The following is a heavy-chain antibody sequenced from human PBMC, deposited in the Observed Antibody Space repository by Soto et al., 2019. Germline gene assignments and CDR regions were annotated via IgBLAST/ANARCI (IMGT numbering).Heavy chain of an antibody. CDR1: GYTFTSYD. Sequence: QVQLVQSGAEVKKPGASVQVSCKTSGYTFTSYDINWVRQAPGQGLEWVGWMNTNSDDTRSAQKFRGRLTLTRAKSMRAVYMKLSNLRPDDSAVYYCAREWSAAGHFYGMDVWGQVTTVAVSS. CDR3: AREWSAAGHFYGMDV. J-gene: IGHJ6*02. V-gene: IGHV1-8*01. D-gene: IGHD6-13*01. CDR2: MNTNSDDT.